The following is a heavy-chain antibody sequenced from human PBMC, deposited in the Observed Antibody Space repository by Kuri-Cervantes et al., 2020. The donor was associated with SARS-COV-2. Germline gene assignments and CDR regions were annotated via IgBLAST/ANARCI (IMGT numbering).Heavy chain of an antibody. CDR2: IRSGGAST. J-gene: IGHJ5*02. D-gene: IGHD3-16*01. V-gene: IGHV3-23*01. Sequence: GESLKISCAASGFASSSHAMSWVRQTPEKGLEWVSAIRSGGASTSYADSVMGRFSISRDDSKNTLYLQMNGLRVEDTAVYFCARDRGAFGGWFDPWGQGTLVTVSS. CDR1: GFASSSHA. CDR3: ARDRGAFGGWFDP.